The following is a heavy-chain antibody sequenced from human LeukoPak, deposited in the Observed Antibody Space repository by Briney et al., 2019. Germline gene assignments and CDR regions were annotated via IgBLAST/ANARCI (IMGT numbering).Heavy chain of an antibody. D-gene: IGHD6-13*01. Sequence: SQTLSLTCAVSGGSISSGGYSWSWIRQPPGKGLEWIGYIYHSGSTYYNPSLKSRVTISVDRSKNQFPLKLSSVTAADTAVYYCARGVRAAAAGTEYFDYWGQGTLVTVSS. J-gene: IGHJ4*02. CDR3: ARGVRAAAAGTEYFDY. CDR2: IYHSGST. V-gene: IGHV4-30-2*01. CDR1: GGSISSGGYS.